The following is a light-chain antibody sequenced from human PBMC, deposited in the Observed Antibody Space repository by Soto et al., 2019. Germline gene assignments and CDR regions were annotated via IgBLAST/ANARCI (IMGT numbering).Light chain of an antibody. J-gene: IGLJ2*01. CDR3: CSYAYSDTE. Sequence: QSALTQPASVSGSPGQSITISCTGTSSDVGSYNLVSWYQQHPGKAPKLMIYEDTKRASGVSNRFSGSKSGNTASLTISGLQAEDEADYYCCSYAYSDTEFGGGTKLTVL. CDR1: SSDVGSYNL. V-gene: IGLV2-23*01. CDR2: EDT.